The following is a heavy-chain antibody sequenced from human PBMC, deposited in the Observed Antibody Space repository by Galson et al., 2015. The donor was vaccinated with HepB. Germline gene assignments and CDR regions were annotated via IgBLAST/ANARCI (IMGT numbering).Heavy chain of an antibody. D-gene: IGHD6-13*01. J-gene: IGHJ4*02. V-gene: IGHV3-15*07. CDR3: TTDHSSSWGDY. CDR1: GFIFSNAW. Sequence: SLRLSCAASGFIFSNAWMNWVRRAPGKGLEWVGRIKTKTEGGTTDYAEPVKGGFTISRDDSKNTLYLQMNSLKTEDTAVYYCTTDHSSSWGDYWGQGTLVTVSS. CDR2: IKTKTEGGTT.